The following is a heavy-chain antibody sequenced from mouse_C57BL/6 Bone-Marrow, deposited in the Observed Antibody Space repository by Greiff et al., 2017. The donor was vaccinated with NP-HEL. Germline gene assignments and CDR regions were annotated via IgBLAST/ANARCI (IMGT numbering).Heavy chain of an antibody. CDR2: ISDGGSYT. CDR1: GFTFSSYA. V-gene: IGHV5-4*03. J-gene: IGHJ4*01. D-gene: IGHD1-1*01. CDR3: ARIYYYGRDAMDY. Sequence: EVKLVESGGGLVKPGGSLKLSCAASGFTFSSYAMSWVRQTPEKRLEWVATISDGGSYTYYPDNVKGRFTISRDNAKNNLYLQMSHLKSEDTAMYYCARIYYYGRDAMDYWGQGTSVTVSS.